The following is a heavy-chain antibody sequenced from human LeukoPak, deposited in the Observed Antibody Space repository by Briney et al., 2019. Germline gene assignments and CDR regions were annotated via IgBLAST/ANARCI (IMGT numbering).Heavy chain of an antibody. J-gene: IGHJ4*02. CDR1: GYTFTGYY. D-gene: IGHD3-10*01. Sequence: ASVKVSYKASGYTFTGYYMHWVRQAPGQGLEWMGWINPNSGGTNYAQKFQGRVTMTRDTSISTAYMELSRLRSDDTAVYYCARDLGSGSYYRGTDYWGQGTLVTVSS. CDR2: INPNSGGT. V-gene: IGHV1-2*02. CDR3: ARDLGSGSYYRGTDY.